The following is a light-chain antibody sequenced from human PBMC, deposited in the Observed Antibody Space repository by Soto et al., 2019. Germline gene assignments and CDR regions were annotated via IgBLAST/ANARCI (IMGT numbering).Light chain of an antibody. CDR2: GAS. CDR1: QSVSSSY. CDR3: QQYGSSPS. J-gene: IGKJ3*01. Sequence: EIVLTQSPGTLSLSPGERATLSCRASQSVSSSYLAWYRQRPGQAPRLLIYGASIRATGITDRFSGSGSGKDFTLTISRLEPEDFAVFYCQQYGSSPSFGPGTKVDIK. V-gene: IGKV3-20*01.